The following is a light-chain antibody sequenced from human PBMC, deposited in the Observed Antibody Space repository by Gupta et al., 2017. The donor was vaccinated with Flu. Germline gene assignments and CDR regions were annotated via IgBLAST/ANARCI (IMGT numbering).Light chain of an antibody. V-gene: IGKV3-15*01. CDR2: GTS. J-gene: IGKJ4*01. CDR3: QQYRDWPLT. CDR1: QSVGSF. Sequence: GERANHSCRASQSVGSFLAWYPQQPGQAPRLLIYGTSTRATGIPDRISGSGSVTEFSLTISSLQSEDFAVYYCQQYRDWPLTCGGGTKVEIK.